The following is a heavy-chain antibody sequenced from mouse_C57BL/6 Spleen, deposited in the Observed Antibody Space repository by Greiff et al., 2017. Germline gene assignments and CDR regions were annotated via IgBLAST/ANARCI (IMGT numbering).Heavy chain of an antibody. D-gene: IGHD1-1*01. J-gene: IGHJ2*01. CDR1: GYTFTSYW. V-gene: IGHV1-64*01. Sequence: QVQLQQPGAELVKPGASVKLSCKASGYTFTSYWMHWVKQRPGQGLEWIGMIHPNSGSTNYNEKFKSKATLTVDKSSSTAYMQLSSLTSEDSAVYYCARSYGSSYLHFDYWGQGTTLTVSS. CDR3: ARSYGSSYLHFDY. CDR2: IHPNSGST.